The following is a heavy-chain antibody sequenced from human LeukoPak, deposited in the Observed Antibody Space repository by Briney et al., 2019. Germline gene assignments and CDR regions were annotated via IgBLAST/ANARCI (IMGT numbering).Heavy chain of an antibody. V-gene: IGHV4-34*01. CDR1: GGSFSGYY. Sequence: SETLSLTCAVYGGSFSGYYWSWIRQPPGKGLEWIGEINHSGSTNYNPSLKSRVTISVDTSKNQFSLKLSSVTAADTAVYYCARGPSYYYDSSGYCPWGQGTLVTVSS. J-gene: IGHJ5*02. CDR3: ARGPSYYYDSSGYCP. D-gene: IGHD3-22*01. CDR2: INHSGST.